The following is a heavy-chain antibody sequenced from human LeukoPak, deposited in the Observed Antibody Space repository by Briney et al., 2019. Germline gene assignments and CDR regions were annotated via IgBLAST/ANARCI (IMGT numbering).Heavy chain of an antibody. J-gene: IGHJ6*02. V-gene: IGHV3-48*01. D-gene: IGHD3-10*01. CDR1: GFTFSSYS. Sequence: GGSLRLSCAASGFTFSSYSMNWVRQAPGKGLEWVSYISSSSTTIYNADSVKGRFTISRDNAKNSLYLQMNGLRAEDTAVYYCARDLYYYGSGSLGEKYCYGMDVWGQGTTVTVSS. CDR2: ISSSSTTI. CDR3: ARDLYYYGSGSLGEKYCYGMDV.